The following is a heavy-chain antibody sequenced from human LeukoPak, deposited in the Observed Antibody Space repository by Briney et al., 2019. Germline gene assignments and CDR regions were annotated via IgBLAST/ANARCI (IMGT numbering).Heavy chain of an antibody. CDR2: ISGSGGRI. CDR3: AKNPRLEGWIYFDS. Sequence: GGSLRLSCAASGFTFSSYSMSWVRQAPGKGLEWISSISGSGGRIDYADSVKGRFTISRDNSKNTLSLQMNSLTAEDTAVYYCAKNPRLEGWIYFDSWGQGILVTVSS. V-gene: IGHV3-23*01. CDR1: GFTFSSYS. J-gene: IGHJ4*02. D-gene: IGHD1-1*01.